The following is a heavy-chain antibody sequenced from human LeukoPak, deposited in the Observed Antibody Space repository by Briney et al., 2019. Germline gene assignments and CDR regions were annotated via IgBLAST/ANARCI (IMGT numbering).Heavy chain of an antibody. CDR2: IYPGDSDT. V-gene: IGHV5-51*01. CDR1: GYSFTSYW. J-gene: IGHJ4*02. Sequence: GESLKIPCKGSGYSFTSYWIGWVRQMPGKGLEWMGIIYPGDSDTRYSPSFQGQVTISADKSISTAYLQWSSLKASDTAMYYCARRRYSSGWYSGYYFDYWGQRTLVTVSS. D-gene: IGHD6-19*01. CDR3: ARRRYSSGWYSGYYFDY.